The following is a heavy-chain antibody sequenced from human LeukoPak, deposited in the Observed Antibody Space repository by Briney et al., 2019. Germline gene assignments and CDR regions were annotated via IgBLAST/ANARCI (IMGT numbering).Heavy chain of an antibody. CDR1: GFTFSTYW. CDR2: INSDGSRT. D-gene: IGHD6-19*01. CDR3: ARPETQYSSGLDGFDI. J-gene: IGHJ3*02. Sequence: PGGSLRLSCAASGFTFSTYWMHWVRQAPGKGLVWVSRINSDGSRTTYADSVKGRFTISRDNAKNTLYLQMNNLRTEDTAVYYCARPETQYSSGLDGFDIWGQGTMVTVSS. V-gene: IGHV3-74*01.